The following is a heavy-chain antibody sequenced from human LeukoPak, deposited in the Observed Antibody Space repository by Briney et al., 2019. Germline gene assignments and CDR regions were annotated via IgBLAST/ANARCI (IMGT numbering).Heavy chain of an antibody. V-gene: IGHV1-2*06. CDR1: GYTFTGYY. CDR3: ARGRLVSVELGLRFHY. J-gene: IGHJ4*02. D-gene: IGHD1-7*01. CDR2: INPNSGGT. Sequence: ASVKVSCKASGYTFTGYYMHWVRQAPGQGLEWMGRINPNSGGTNYAQKFQGRVTMTRDTSISTAYMELSRLRSDDTAVYYCARGRLVSVELGLRFHYWAQGTLVTVSS.